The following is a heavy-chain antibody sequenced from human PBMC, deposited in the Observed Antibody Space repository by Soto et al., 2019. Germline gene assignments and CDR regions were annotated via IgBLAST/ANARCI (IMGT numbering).Heavy chain of an antibody. D-gene: IGHD2-15*01. Sequence: EVQLVESGGGLVKPGGSLRLSCAASGFSFSSYSMNWVRQAPGKGLEWASSISSSASHINYADSVKGRFTISRDNATKSLYLQMNSLRAEDTAVYYCARGYTGYCSGGTCYWFDPWGQGTLVTVSS. CDR1: GFSFSSYS. CDR2: ISSSASHI. V-gene: IGHV3-21*01. J-gene: IGHJ5*02. CDR3: ARGYTGYCSGGTCYWFDP.